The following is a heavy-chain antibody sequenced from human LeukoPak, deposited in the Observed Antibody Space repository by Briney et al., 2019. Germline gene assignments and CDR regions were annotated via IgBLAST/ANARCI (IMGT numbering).Heavy chain of an antibody. Sequence: GGSLRLSCAASGFTFDDYAMHWVRQAPGKGLEWVSLISGDGSSTYYADSVKGRFTISRDNSKNSLYLQMNSLRTEDTAFSYCAKESGSYYYFDYWGQGTLVAVSS. CDR3: AKESGSYYYFDY. D-gene: IGHD1-26*01. CDR2: ISGDGSST. CDR1: GFTFDDYA. J-gene: IGHJ4*02. V-gene: IGHV3-43*02.